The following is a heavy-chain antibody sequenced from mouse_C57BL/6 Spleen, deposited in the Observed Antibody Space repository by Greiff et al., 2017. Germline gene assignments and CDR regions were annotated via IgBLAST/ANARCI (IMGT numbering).Heavy chain of an antibody. J-gene: IGHJ4*01. CDR2: ISDGGSYT. V-gene: IGHV5-4*01. D-gene: IGHD2-4*01. CDR3: ARERYDYDDAMDY. CDR1: GFTFSSYA. Sequence: DVMLVESGGGLVKPGGSLKLSCAASGFTFSSYAMSWVRQTPEKRLEWVATISDGGSYTYYPDNVKGRFTISRDNAKNNLYLQMSHLKSEDTAMYYCARERYDYDDAMDYWGQGTSVTVSS.